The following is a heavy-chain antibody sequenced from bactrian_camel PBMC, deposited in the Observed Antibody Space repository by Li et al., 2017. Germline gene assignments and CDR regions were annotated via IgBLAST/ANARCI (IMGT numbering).Heavy chain of an antibody. CDR2: IDKFGTV. D-gene: IGHD4*01. CDR3: AADGPEGGTTIAPLTGDCRYNY. J-gene: IGHJ4*01. Sequence: HVQLVESGGGSVEFGGSLTLSCTFSGSTFSDYSMAWFHQAPGKEREGVAAIDKFGTVNYIDSVKGRFTISQDNAKNMLYLQMNSLKPEDTAMYYCAADGPEGGTTIAPLTGDCRYNYWGQGTQVTVS. V-gene: IGHV3S53*01. CDR1: GSTFSDYS.